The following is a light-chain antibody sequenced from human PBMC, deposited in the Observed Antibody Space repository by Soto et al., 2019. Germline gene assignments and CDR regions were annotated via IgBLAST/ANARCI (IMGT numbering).Light chain of an antibody. CDR3: SSYTLRNTLVL. CDR2: EVS. V-gene: IGLV2-14*01. J-gene: IGLJ3*02. CDR1: SSDVGGYNF. Sequence: SALTQPASVSGSPGKSITISCTGTSSDVGGYNFVSWYQQHPGKAPRLIIYEVSSRPSGVSYRFSGSKSGNTASLTISGLQAEDEADYYCSSYTLRNTLVLFGGGTKVTVL.